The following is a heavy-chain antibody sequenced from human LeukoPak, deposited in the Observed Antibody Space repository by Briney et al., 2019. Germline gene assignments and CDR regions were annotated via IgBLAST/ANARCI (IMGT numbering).Heavy chain of an antibody. D-gene: IGHD6-13*01. V-gene: IGHV1-8*01. CDR2: MNPNSGNT. CDR3: ARGCPAAAGTFYYYYYYMDV. J-gene: IGHJ6*03. Sequence: ASVKVSCKASGYTFTSYDINWVRQATGQGLEWMGWMNPNSGNTGYAQKFQGRVTMTTDTSTSTAYMELSSLRSEDTAVYYCARGCPAAAGTFYYYYYYMDVWGKGTTVTISS. CDR1: GYTFTSYD.